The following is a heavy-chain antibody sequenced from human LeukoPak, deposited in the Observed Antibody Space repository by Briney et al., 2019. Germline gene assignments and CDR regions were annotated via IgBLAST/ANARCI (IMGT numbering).Heavy chain of an antibody. J-gene: IGHJ4*02. CDR1: GGSISSGGYY. CDR3: VVVVPAAIPY. D-gene: IGHD2-2*01. Sequence: PSETLSLTCTVSGGSISSGGYYWSWIRQPPGKGLEWIEYIYHSGSTYYNPSLKSRVTISVDRSKNQFSLKLSSVTAADTAVYYCVVVVPAAIPYWGQGTLVTVSS. V-gene: IGHV4-30-2*01. CDR2: IYHSGST.